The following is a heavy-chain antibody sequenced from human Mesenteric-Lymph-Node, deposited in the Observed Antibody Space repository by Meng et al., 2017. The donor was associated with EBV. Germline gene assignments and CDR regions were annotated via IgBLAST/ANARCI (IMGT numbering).Heavy chain of an antibody. CDR2: IYHNGNT. J-gene: IGHJ4*02. CDR3: ARADSSGPWHFDY. D-gene: IGHD3-22*01. Sequence: QVQRQESGPGLVKPSGTLSLTCAVSSGSISSSNWWSWVRQPPGKGLEWIGEIYHNGNTNYNPSLKSRVIISVDKSKNQFSLKLNSVTAADTAVYYCARADSSGPWHFDYWGQGTLVTVSS. V-gene: IGHV4-4*02. CDR1: SGSISSSNW.